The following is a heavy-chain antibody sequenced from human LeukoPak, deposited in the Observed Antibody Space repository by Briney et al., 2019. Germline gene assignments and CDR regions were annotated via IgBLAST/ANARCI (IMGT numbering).Heavy chain of an antibody. Sequence: GASVKVSCKASGYTFTSYGISWVRQAPGQGLEWMGWISAYNGNTNYAQKLQGRVTMTTDTSTSTAYMELRSLRSDDTAVYYCARVSRLYDILTGYYYWGQGTLVTVSS. CDR3: ARVSRLYDILTGYYY. CDR2: ISAYNGNT. J-gene: IGHJ4*02. CDR1: GYTFTSYG. D-gene: IGHD3-9*01. V-gene: IGHV1-18*01.